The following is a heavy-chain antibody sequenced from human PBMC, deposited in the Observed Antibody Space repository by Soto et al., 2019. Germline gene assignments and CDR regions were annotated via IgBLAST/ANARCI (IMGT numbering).Heavy chain of an antibody. J-gene: IGHJ4*02. Sequence: QITLKESGPTLVKPTQTLTLTCTFSGFSLSTRGVGVGWIRQPPGKALEWLALIYWDDDRRYSPSLKTRLTITKDTAKNQVVRTMTDMAPVDTATYSCAHIGVSRWFDFWGQGTLVTVSS. CDR3: AHIGVSRWFDF. V-gene: IGHV2-5*02. CDR2: IYWDDDR. D-gene: IGHD6-13*01. CDR1: GFSLSTRGVG.